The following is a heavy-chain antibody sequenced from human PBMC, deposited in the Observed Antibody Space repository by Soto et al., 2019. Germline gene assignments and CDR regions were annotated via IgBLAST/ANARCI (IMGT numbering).Heavy chain of an antibody. CDR3: ATSPIVISTWKQYLDGMDV. CDR2: INAVNGNT. Sequence: AGTVSCNASEDTFTRYVIHWVRQAPGQRLEWMGWINAVNGNTKYSQNFQGRVTITRDDSASTAHMDLSSLRSQDSAVYYCATSPIVISTWKQYLDGMDVWGQGPTVAVSS. J-gene: IGHJ6*02. D-gene: IGHD6-13*01. CDR1: EDTFTRYV. V-gene: IGHV1-3*01.